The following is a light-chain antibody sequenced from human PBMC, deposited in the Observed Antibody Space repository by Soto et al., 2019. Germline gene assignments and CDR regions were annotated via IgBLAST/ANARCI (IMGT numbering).Light chain of an antibody. CDR3: QQRSNWGLT. J-gene: IGKJ4*01. V-gene: IGKV3-11*01. CDR2: DAS. CDR1: QSISSY. Sequence: EIVLTQSPATLSLSPGERTTLSCRASQSISSYLAWYQQKPGQAPRLLIYDASKRATGIPARFSGSGSGTDFTLPISSLEPEDFAVYYCQQRSNWGLTFGGGTKVEIK.